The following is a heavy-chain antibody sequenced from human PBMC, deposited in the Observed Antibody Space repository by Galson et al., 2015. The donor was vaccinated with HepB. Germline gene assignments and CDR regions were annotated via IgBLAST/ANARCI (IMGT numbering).Heavy chain of an antibody. Sequence: SLRLSCAASGFTFSSYAMNWVRQAPGKGLEWVSAISGSGGSTYYADSVKGRFIISRDNSNNTLYLQMNSLRAEDTAVYYCAKGRYSSSGVVDYWGQGTLVTASS. CDR2: ISGSGGST. CDR1: GFTFSSYA. V-gene: IGHV3-23*01. J-gene: IGHJ4*02. D-gene: IGHD6-6*01. CDR3: AKGRYSSSGVVDY.